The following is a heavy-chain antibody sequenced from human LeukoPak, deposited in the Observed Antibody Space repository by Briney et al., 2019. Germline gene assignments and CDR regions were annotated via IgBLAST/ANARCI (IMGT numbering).Heavy chain of an antibody. V-gene: IGHV4-30-2*01. Sequence: TLSLTCAVSGGSISSGGYSWSWIRQPPGKGLEWIGYIYHSGSTYYNPSLKSRVTLSVDRSKNQFSLKLSSVTAADTAVYYCARVSSGWFGESFDYWGQGTLVTVSS. CDR1: GGSISSGGYS. J-gene: IGHJ4*02. CDR2: IYHSGST. D-gene: IGHD3-10*01. CDR3: ARVSSGWFGESFDY.